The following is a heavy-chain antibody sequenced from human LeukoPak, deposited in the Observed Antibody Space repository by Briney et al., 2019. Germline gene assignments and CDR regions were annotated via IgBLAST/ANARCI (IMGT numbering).Heavy chain of an antibody. D-gene: IGHD1-1*01. J-gene: IGHJ4*02. CDR2: ITGNGGGT. CDR3: VRGGQSTNCFDY. V-gene: IGHV3-64*02. CDR1: GFIFSSYA. Sequence: GGSLRLSCAASGFIFSSYAMQWVRQAPGKELECISAITGNGGGTSYADSVKGRFTISRDNSKNTLFPQMDSLKAEDMAVYYCVRGGQSTNCFDYWGQGILVTVSS.